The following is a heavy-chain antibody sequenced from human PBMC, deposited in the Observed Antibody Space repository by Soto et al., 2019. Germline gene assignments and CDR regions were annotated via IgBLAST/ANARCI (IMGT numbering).Heavy chain of an antibody. CDR3: GRHLNTNYYASSGYAVDA. Sequence: XETLSLPFTVSRGSVSSSGYGWGWIRQPPGKVLEWIVTIHYRGSIYYNPSLKSRVTISVDTSKNQFSLKLTSVTAADTAVYYCGRHLNTNYYASSGYAVDAWGQGTLVTVSS. V-gene: IGHV4-39*01. D-gene: IGHD3-22*01. CDR2: IHYRGSI. CDR1: RGSVSSSGYG. J-gene: IGHJ5*01.